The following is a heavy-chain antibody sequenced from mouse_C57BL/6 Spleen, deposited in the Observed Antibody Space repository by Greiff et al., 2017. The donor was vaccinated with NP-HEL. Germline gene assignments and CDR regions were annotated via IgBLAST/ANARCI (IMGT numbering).Heavy chain of an antibody. V-gene: IGHV14-3*01. J-gene: IGHJ3*01. D-gene: IGHD1-1*01. Sequence: EVQLVESVAELVRPGASVKLSCTASGFNITNTYMHWVKQRPEQGLEWIGRLDPANGNTKYAPKFQGKATLTADTSSNTAYMQLSSLTSEDAAIYYCAIDGPYYYGSSSWFAYGGQGTLVTVSA. CDR1: GFNITNTY. CDR2: LDPANGNT. CDR3: AIDGPYYYGSSSWFAY.